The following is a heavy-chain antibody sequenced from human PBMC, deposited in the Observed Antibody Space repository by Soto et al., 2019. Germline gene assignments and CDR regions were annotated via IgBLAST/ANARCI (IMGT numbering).Heavy chain of an antibody. V-gene: IGHV1-18*01. CDR3: VRGGILGAICPYYYYGLDV. CDR2: VSPYNGNT. J-gene: IGHJ6*02. CDR1: GYTFSTYV. D-gene: IGHD7-27*01. Sequence: ASVKASCQVFGYTFSTYVLSWVLQAPGQGLEWMGWVSPYNGNTYYAPGLQGRVTMTTDTSTNTAYMSLRSLRSDDTAIYYCVRGGILGAICPYYYYGLDVWCQRSRVTDPS.